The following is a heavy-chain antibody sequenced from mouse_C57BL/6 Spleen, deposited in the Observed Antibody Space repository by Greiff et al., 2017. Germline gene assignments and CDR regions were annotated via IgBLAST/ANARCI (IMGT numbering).Heavy chain of an antibody. J-gene: IGHJ4*01. D-gene: IGHD5-1-1*01. CDR2: IHPNSGST. CDR1: GYTFTSYW. CDR3: ARDTAMDY. V-gene: IGHV1-64*01. Sequence: QVQLKESGAELVKPGASVKLSCKASGYTFTSYWMHWVKQRPGQGLEWIGMIHPNSGSTNYNEKFKSKATLTVDKSSSTAYMQLSSLTSEDSAVYYCARDTAMDYWGQGTSVTVSS.